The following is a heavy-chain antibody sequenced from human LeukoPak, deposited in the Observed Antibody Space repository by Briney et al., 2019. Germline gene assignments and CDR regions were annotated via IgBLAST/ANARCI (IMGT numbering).Heavy chain of an antibody. V-gene: IGHV1-2*02. J-gene: IGHJ4*02. CDR2: INPNSGGT. Sequence: GASVKVSCKASGYTFTGYYMHWVRQAPGQGLEWMGWINPNSGGTNYAQKFQGRVTMTRDTSISTAYMELSRLRSDDTAVYYCARDPSPEYSSGWYYFDYWGQGTLVTVSS. CDR1: GYTFTGYY. CDR3: ARDPSPEYSSGWYYFDY. D-gene: IGHD6-19*01.